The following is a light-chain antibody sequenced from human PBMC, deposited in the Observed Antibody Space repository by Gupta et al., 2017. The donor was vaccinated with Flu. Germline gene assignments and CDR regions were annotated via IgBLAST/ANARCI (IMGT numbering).Light chain of an antibody. V-gene: IGLV1-40*01. CDR2: GNS. J-gene: IGLJ2*01. CDR3: QSYDSSLSGSDVV. CDR1: SSTIGASYD. Sequence: QSVLTQPPASSGAPAQRVTISCTWSSSTIGASYDVHWYQQLPGTAPKLLIYGNSNRTSGVPDRFTGSKSGTSASLAITGIQAEDEADYYCQSYDSSLSGSDVVFGGGTKLTVL.